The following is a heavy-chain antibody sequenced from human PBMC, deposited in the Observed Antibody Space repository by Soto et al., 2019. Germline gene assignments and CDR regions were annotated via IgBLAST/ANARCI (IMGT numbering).Heavy chain of an antibody. D-gene: IGHD2-21*01. CDR1: GYTFISHS. CDR3: ARGAFCGGAPGCRDMDV. J-gene: IGHJ6*02. Sequence: ASVKVSCKSSGYTFISHSITWVRQAPGQGLEWMGRISAYNGNTNYALKLQGRVTMTTDTSTNTAYMELRNLRSDDTAVYYCARGAFCGGAPGCRDMDVWGQGTTVTVSS. V-gene: IGHV1-18*01. CDR2: ISAYNGNT.